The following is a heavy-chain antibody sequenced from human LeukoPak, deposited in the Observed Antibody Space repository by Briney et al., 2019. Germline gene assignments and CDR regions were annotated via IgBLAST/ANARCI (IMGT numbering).Heavy chain of an antibody. CDR3: ARTLVGKQDAFDI. CDR2: INTNTGNP. V-gene: IGHV7-4-1*02. Sequence: ASVKVSCKASGYTFTGYYMHWVRQAPGQGLEWMGWINTNTGNPTYAQGFTGRFVFFLDTSVSTAYLQISSLKAEDTAVYYCARTLVGKQDAFDIWGQGTMVTVSS. CDR1: GYTFTGYY. J-gene: IGHJ3*02. D-gene: IGHD2-15*01.